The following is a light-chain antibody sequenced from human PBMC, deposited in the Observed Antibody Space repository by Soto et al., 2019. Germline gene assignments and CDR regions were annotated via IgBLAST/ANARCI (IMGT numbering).Light chain of an antibody. V-gene: IGLV2-14*01. Sequence: QSALTQPASVSGSPGQSITISCTGTSSDLSTYNYVSWYQQHPGKAPKLMIYDVSFRPSGVSNRFSGSKSVNTASLTISGLRAEDAADYYYTSYTSGSTDVVFGGGTKLTVL. J-gene: IGLJ2*01. CDR2: DVS. CDR1: SSDLSTYNY. CDR3: TSYTSGSTDVV.